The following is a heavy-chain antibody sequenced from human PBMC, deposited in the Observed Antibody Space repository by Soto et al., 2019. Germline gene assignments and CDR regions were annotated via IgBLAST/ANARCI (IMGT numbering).Heavy chain of an antibody. D-gene: IGHD3-10*01. J-gene: IGHJ4*02. V-gene: IGHV1-69*13. CDR3: ARAAMVRGVSCDY. CDR1: GGTFSSYA. CDR2: IIPIFGTA. Sequence: SVKVSCKASGGTFSSYAISWVRQAPGQGLEWMGGIIPIFGTANYAQKFQGRVTITADESTSTAYMELSSLRSEDTAVYYCARAAMVRGVSCDYWGQGTLVTVSS.